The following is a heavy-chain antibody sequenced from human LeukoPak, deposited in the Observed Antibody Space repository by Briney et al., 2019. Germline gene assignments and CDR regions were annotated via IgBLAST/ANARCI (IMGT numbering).Heavy chain of an antibody. J-gene: IGHJ4*02. CDR2: IYSSGST. D-gene: IGHD3-22*01. CDR1: GFSVSNNY. CDR3: ARDSGGYYGLDS. Sequence: GGFLRLSCAASGFSVSNNYMSWVRQAPGKGLEWVSVIYSSGSTYFADSVKGRFTLSRDNSKNTLFLQMNSLRAEDTAVYYCARDSGGYYGLDSWGQGTLVTVSS. V-gene: IGHV3-66*01.